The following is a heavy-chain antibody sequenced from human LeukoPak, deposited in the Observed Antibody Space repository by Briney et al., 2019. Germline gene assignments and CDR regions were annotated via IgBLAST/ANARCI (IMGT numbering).Heavy chain of an antibody. CDR3: ARGARDILTGYYEYYFDY. V-gene: IGHV4-4*07. CDR2: IYTSGST. J-gene: IGHJ4*02. Sequence: SETLSLTCTVSGGSISSYYWSWIRQPAGKGLEWIGRIYTSGSTNYNPSLKSRVTMSVDTSKNQSSLKLSSVTAADTAVYYCARGARDILTGYYEYYFDYWGQGTLVTVSS. D-gene: IGHD3-9*01. CDR1: GGSISSYY.